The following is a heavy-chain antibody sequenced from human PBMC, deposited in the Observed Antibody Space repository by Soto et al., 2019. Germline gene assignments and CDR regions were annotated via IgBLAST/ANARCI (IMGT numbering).Heavy chain of an antibody. CDR2: ISGYNGNT. CDR3: ARAGKSYYGPGSPYDYGMDV. V-gene: IGHV1-18*04. Sequence: QVQLVQSGAEVKKPGASVKVSCKASGYTFTSYGVSWVRQAPGQGLEWMGWISGYNGNTNYVQKLQGRVTMTTDTYTSTGYMARRSLRRDDTAVYYCARAGKSYYGPGSPYDYGMDVWGQAITVTVPP. CDR1: GYTFTSYG. J-gene: IGHJ6*01. D-gene: IGHD3-10*01.